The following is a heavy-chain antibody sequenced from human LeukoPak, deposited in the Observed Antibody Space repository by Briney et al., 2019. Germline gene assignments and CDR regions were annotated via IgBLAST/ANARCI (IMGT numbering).Heavy chain of an antibody. D-gene: IGHD5-18*01. V-gene: IGHV1-18*01. Sequence: ASVKVSFKTSGYTFTTYGISWVRQAPGQGPEWMGWISAYNGKTNYAQKFQGRVIMTTETSTSTAYMELRSLRSDDTAIYYCVRDEYSYGWYFDLWGRGTPVTVSS. J-gene: IGHJ2*01. CDR3: VRDEYSYGWYFDL. CDR2: ISAYNGKT. CDR1: GYTFTTYG.